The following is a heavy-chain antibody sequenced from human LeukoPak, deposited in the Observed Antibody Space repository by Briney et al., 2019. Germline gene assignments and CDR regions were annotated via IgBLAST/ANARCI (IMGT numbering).Heavy chain of an antibody. D-gene: IGHD3-22*01. Sequence: GASVKVSCKASGYTFTSYGISWVRQAPGQGLEWMGRIIPILGIANYAQKFQGRVTITADKSTSTAYMELSSLRSEDTAVYYCARDPKGYYYDSSGPAGDYWGQGTLVTVSS. CDR2: IIPILGIA. CDR3: ARDPKGYYYDSSGPAGDY. CDR1: GYTFTSYG. J-gene: IGHJ4*02. V-gene: IGHV1-69*04.